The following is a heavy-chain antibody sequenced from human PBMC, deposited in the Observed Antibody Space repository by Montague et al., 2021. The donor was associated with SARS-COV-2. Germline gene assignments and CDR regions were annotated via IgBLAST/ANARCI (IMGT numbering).Heavy chain of an antibody. V-gene: IGHV4-59*01. Sequence: SETLSLTCTVSGGSISSYYWSWIRQPPGKGLEWIGYIYYSGSTNYNPSLKSRVTISVDTSKNQFSLKLSSVTAADTAVYYCARGLPTYRGVIRWFDPWGQGTLVTVSS. J-gene: IGHJ5*02. CDR1: GGSISSYY. CDR2: IYYSGST. CDR3: ARGLPTYRGVIRWFDP. D-gene: IGHD3-16*02.